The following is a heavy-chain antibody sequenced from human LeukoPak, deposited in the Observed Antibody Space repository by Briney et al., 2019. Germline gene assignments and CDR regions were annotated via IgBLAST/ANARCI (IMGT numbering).Heavy chain of an antibody. J-gene: IGHJ4*02. CDR2: IRGSGDGT. V-gene: IGHV3-23*01. Sequence: GGSLRLSCAASGFTFSSYSMRWVRQAPGKGLEWVSSIRGSGDGTYYADSVKGRFTISRDNSKNTLYLQMNDLRAEDTAVYYCARGGECSSTPCVYVFDYWGQGTLVAVSS. D-gene: IGHD2-2*01. CDR1: GFTFSSYS. CDR3: ARGGECSSTPCVYVFDY.